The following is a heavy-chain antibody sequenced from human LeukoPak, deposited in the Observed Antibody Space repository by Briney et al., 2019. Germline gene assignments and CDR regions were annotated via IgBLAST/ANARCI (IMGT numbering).Heavy chain of an antibody. CDR3: ARHKALSRTVYYYYYMDV. D-gene: IGHD1-14*01. V-gene: IGHV3-21*01. CDR2: ISRTSTYI. CDR1: GFTFSSNS. J-gene: IGHJ6*03. Sequence: GGSLRLSCAASGFTFSSNSMNWVRQAPGRGLEWVASISRTSTYIDYADSVKGRFTISRDDAQSSLYLQMNSLSAEDTAVYYCARHKALSRTVYYYYYMDVWGRGTTVTVSS.